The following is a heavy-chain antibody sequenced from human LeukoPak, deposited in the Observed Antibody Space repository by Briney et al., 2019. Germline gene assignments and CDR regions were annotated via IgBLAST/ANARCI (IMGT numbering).Heavy chain of an antibody. CDR3: AREGPSGSYYSAYCAMDV. V-gene: IGHV4-59*01. J-gene: IGHJ6*02. Sequence: SETLSLTCTVSGGSISSFYWSWIRPPPGKGLEGIGYIYYGGSTNYNPTLKSRVTMSVDTSKSQFSLELTSVTAADTAVYYCAREGPSGSYYSAYCAMDVWGQGTTVTVSS. D-gene: IGHD3-10*01. CDR2: IYYGGST. CDR1: GGSISSFY.